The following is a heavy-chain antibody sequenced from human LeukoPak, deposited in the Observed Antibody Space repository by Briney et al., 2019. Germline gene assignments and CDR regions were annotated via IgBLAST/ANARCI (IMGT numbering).Heavy chain of an antibody. J-gene: IGHJ4*02. CDR2: MYYSGST. D-gene: IGHD3-22*01. V-gene: IGHV4-39*01. Sequence: GSLRLSCAASGFTFSRYWISWVRQPPGKGLEWIGSMYYSGSTYYNPSLKSRVTISVDTSKNQFSLKVSSVTAADTAVYYCARHPSYYYDSSGDYQDYWGQGTLVTVSS. CDR3: ARHPSYYYDSSGDYQDY. CDR1: GFTFSRYW.